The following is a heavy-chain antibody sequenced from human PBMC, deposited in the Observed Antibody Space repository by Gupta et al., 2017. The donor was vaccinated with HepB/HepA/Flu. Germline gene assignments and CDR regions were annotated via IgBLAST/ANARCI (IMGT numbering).Heavy chain of an antibody. D-gene: IGHD3-22*01. J-gene: IGHJ5*01. CDR3: ARQVAVIHWFDS. CDR2: IFYTGTT. Sequence: HYWGWIRQPPGKGLEWIGTIFYTGTTYYNPSHKSRGTISVDTSKNQFSLKLNSVTAADTAVYCCARQVAVIHWFDSWGQGKLVIVSS. CDR1: HY. V-gene: IGHV4-39*01.